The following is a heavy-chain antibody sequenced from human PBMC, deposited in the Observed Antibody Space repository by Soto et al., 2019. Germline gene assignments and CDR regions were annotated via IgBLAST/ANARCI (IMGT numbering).Heavy chain of an antibody. Sequence: PSETLSLTCAVYGGSLSGYYWSWIRQPPGKRQERIGEINKRGRTNYNPSLKSRVTISVDTFKNQFSLKLSSVTAADTAVYYCARGGGLNYWSPNDAFDIWGQGTMVTVSS. CDR2: INKRGRT. D-gene: IGHD1-7*01. V-gene: IGHV4-34*01. CDR3: ARGGGLNYWSPNDAFDI. J-gene: IGHJ3*02. CDR1: GGSLSGYY.